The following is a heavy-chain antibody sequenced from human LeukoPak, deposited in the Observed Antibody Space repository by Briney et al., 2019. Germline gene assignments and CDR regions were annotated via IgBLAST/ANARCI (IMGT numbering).Heavy chain of an antibody. D-gene: IGHD1-26*01. V-gene: IGHV1-46*01. CDR3: ARREGGATKREYYFDY. CDR2: ISPSGGST. J-gene: IGHJ4*02. Sequence: ASVKVSCKASGYTFTSYYMHWVRQAPGQGLEWMGIISPSGGSTSYAQKFQGRVTMTRDTSTSTVYMELSSLRSEDTAVYYCARREGGATKREYYFDYWGQGTLVTVSS. CDR1: GYTFTSYY.